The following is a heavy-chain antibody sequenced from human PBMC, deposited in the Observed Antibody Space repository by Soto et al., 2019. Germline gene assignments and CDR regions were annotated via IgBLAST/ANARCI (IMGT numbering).Heavy chain of an antibody. V-gene: IGHV3-21*01. CDR3: ARVTAAGPRRYNGFDP. D-gene: IGHD6-13*01. CDR2: ISSSSSYI. J-gene: IGHJ5*02. CDR1: GFTFSSYS. Sequence: EVQLVESGGGLVKPGGSLRLSCAASGFTFSSYSMNWVRQAPGKGLEWVSSISSSSSYIYYADSVKGRFTISRDNAKNSLYLQMNSLRAEDKAVYYCARVTAAGPRRYNGFDPWGQGTLVTVSS.